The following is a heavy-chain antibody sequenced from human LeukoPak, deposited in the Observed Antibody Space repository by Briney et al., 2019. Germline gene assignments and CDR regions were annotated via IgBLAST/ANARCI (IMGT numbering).Heavy chain of an antibody. D-gene: IGHD4-17*01. CDR3: ARDGDYIMPPFDY. V-gene: IGHV3-7*01. J-gene: IGHJ4*02. CDR1: GFTFTRYW. CDR2: IKQDGSET. Sequence: GGSLRLSCAASGFTFTRYWMSWVRQAPGRGLEWVANIKQDGSETHYVDSVKGRFTISRDNARNLVYLQMNSLRDGDTAVYYCARDGDYIMPPFDYWGQGILVTVSS.